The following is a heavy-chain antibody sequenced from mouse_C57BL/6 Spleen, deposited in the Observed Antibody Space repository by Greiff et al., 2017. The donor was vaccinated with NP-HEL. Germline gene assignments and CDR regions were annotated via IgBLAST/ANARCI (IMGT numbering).Heavy chain of an antibody. Sequence: DVKLVESGGGLVKPGGSLKLSCAASGFTFSDYGMHWVRQAPEKGLEWVAYISSGSSTIYYAATVKGRFTISRDNAKNTLFLQMTSLRSEDTAVYYCARANSNPAWFAYWGQGTLVTVSA. J-gene: IGHJ3*01. CDR3: ARANSNPAWFAY. V-gene: IGHV5-17*01. D-gene: IGHD2-5*01. CDR2: ISSGSSTI. CDR1: GFTFSDYG.